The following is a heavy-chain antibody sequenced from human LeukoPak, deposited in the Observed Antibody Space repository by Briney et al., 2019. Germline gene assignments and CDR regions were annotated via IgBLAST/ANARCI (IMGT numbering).Heavy chain of an antibody. CDR1: GGSISSGDYY. CDR3: ASYYYGSESYYIDY. J-gene: IGHJ4*02. CDR2: IYYSGST. V-gene: IGHV4-30-4*08. Sequence: KSSETLSLTCTVSGGSISSGDYYWSWIRQPPGKGLEWIGYIYYSGSTYYNPSLKSRVIILVDTSKNQFSLKLSSVTAADTAVYYCASYYYGSESYYIDYWGQGTLVTVSS. D-gene: IGHD3-10*01.